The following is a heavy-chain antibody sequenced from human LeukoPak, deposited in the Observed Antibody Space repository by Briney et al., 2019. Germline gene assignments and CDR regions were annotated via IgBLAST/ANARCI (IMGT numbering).Heavy chain of an antibody. J-gene: IGHJ6*04. CDR1: GFTFSSYA. CDR3: AREIPVFLGIVVVPAAIARRGGMDV. Sequence: GGSLRLSCAASGFTFSSYAMHWVRQAPGKGLEWVAVISYDGSNKYYADSVKGRFTISRDSSKNTLYLQMNSLRAEDTAVYYCAREIPVFLGIVVVPAAIARRGGMDVWGKGTTVTVSS. CDR2: ISYDGSNK. V-gene: IGHV3-30*04. D-gene: IGHD2-2*03.